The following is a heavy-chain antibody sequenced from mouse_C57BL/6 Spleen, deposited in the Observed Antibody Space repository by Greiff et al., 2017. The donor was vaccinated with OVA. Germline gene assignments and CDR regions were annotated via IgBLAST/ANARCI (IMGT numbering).Heavy chain of an antibody. Sequence: EVKVVESGEGLVKPGGSLKLSCAASGFTFSSYAMSWVRQTPEKRLEWVAYISSGGDYIYYADTVTGRFTISRDNDRNTLYLQISSLKSEDTAMYYCTRPYYGYDCRYFDVWGTGTTVTVSS. D-gene: IGHD2-9*01. J-gene: IGHJ1*03. CDR3: TRPYYGYDCRYFDV. V-gene: IGHV5-9-1*02. CDR2: ISSGGDYI. CDR1: GFTFSSYA.